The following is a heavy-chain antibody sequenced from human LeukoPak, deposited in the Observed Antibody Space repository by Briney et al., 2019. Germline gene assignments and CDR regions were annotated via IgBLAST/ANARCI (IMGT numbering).Heavy chain of an antibody. J-gene: IGHJ4*02. V-gene: IGHV4-38-2*02. D-gene: IGHD3-10*01. CDR1: GYSISSGYY. CDR2: IYHSGST. CDR3: ARGGVL. Sequence: PSETLSLTCTVSGYSISSGYYWGWIRQPPGKGLEWIGSIYHSGSTYYNPSLKSRVTISVDTSKNQFSLKLSSVAAADTAVYYCARGGVLWGQGTLVTVSS.